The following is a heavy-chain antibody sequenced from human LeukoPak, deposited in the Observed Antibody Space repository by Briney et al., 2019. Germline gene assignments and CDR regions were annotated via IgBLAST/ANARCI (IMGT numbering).Heavy chain of an antibody. D-gene: IGHD3-16*02. V-gene: IGHV1-18*01. CDR1: GYTFTSYG. J-gene: IGHJ4*02. Sequence: EASVKVSCKASGYTFTSYGISWVRQAPGQGLEWMGWISAYNGNTNYAQKLQGRVTMTTDASTSTAYMELRSLRSDDTAVYYCARDRGPTRRLSYYFDYWGQGTLVTVSS. CDR2: ISAYNGNT. CDR3: ARDRGPTRRLSYYFDY.